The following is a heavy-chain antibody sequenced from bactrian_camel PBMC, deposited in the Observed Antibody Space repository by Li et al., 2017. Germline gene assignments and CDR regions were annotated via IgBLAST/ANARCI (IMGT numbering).Heavy chain of an antibody. J-gene: IGHJ6*01. CDR3: AAYPCTRSEKGWVPSGQGY. D-gene: IGHD5*01. CDR2: IDSGSRT. Sequence: VQLVESGGSSVEAGGSLRLSCAASRPGLYYCLGWFRQASGKEREGVAGIDSGSRTSYADSVAGRFTISKDNAKNTLVLQMNSLKPDDTAMYYCAAYPCTRSEKGWVPSGQGYSGQGTQVTVS. V-gene: IGHV3S53*01. CDR1: RPGLYYC.